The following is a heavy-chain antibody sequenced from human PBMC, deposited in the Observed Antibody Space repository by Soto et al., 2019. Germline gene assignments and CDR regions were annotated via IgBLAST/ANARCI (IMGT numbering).Heavy chain of an antibody. Sequence: PSETLSLTCAVSGYSISSGYYWGWIRQPPGKGLEWIGSIYHSGSTYYNPSLKSRVTISVDTSKNQFSLKLSSVTAADTAVYYCARGRTIVVVAAAYYFDYWGQGTLVTVS. J-gene: IGHJ4*02. CDR1: GYSISSGYY. CDR3: ARGRTIVVVAAAYYFDY. CDR2: IYHSGST. D-gene: IGHD2-15*01. V-gene: IGHV4-38-2*01.